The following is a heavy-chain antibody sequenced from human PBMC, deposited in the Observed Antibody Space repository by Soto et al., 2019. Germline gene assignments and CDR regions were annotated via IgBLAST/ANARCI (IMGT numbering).Heavy chain of an antibody. J-gene: IGHJ3*02. CDR1: GGSISSYY. Sequence: QVQLQESGPGLVKPSETLSLTCTVSGGSISSYYWSWVRQPPGKGLEWIGYIYYSGSTNYNPSLQSRVTISVDTSTNQFSLKLSCVTAADTAVYYCARGDVGVTAPGYFDIWGQGTMVTVSS. CDR2: IYYSGST. V-gene: IGHV4-59*01. CDR3: ARGDVGVTAPGYFDI. D-gene: IGHD2-21*02.